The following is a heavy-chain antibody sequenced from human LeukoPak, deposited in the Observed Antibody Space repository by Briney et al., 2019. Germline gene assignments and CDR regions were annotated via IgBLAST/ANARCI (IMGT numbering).Heavy chain of an antibody. CDR2: INHSGST. CDR3: ARLAAAGPGDAFDI. Sequence: PSETLSLTCAVYGGSFSGYYWSWIRQPPGKGLEWIGEINHSGSTNYNPSLKSRVTISVDTSKNQFSLKLSSVTAADTAVYYCARLAAAGPGDAFDIWGQGTMVTVSS. D-gene: IGHD6-13*01. V-gene: IGHV4-34*01. J-gene: IGHJ3*02. CDR1: GGSFSGYY.